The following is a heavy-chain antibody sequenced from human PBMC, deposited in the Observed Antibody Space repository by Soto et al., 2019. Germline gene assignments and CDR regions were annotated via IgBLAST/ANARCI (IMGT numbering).Heavy chain of an antibody. V-gene: IGHV4-4*07. Sequence: SETLSLTCTVSGGSIGSYYWSWIRQPSGKGLEWIGRIYTSGSTNYNPSLKSRVTMSVDTSKNQFSLKLSSVTAADTAVYYCARDLKFGQAHYWGQGTQVTVSS. CDR3: ARDLKFGQAHY. CDR1: GGSIGSYY. J-gene: IGHJ4*02. CDR2: IYTSGST. D-gene: IGHD3-10*01.